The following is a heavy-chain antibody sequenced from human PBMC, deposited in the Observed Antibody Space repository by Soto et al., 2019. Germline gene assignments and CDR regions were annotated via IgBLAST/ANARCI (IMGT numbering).Heavy chain of an antibody. CDR1: GYSFTDYH. Sequence: ASVKVSCKPSGYSFTDYHIHWVRQAPGQGLECLGRINPKSGGTSTAQKFQGWVTMTRDRSISTVYMELTRLRSDDTAVYFCARGHSTDCSNGVCSFFYNHEMDVWGQGTTVTVSS. J-gene: IGHJ6*02. CDR3: ARGHSTDCSNGVCSFFYNHEMDV. CDR2: INPKSGGT. V-gene: IGHV1-2*04. D-gene: IGHD2-8*01.